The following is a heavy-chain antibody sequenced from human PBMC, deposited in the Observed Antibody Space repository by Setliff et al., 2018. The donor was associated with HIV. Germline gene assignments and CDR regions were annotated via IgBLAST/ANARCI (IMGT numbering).Heavy chain of an antibody. CDR2: IYHSGST. CDR1: GYSISSGYY. J-gene: IGHJ3*02. CDR3: ARDAAAPAAIEGAFDI. Sequence: SETLSLTCAVSGYSISSGYYWGWIRQPPGKGLEWIGSIYHSGSTYYSPSLRSRVSISVDTSKTQFSLKLSSVTAADTAVYYCARDAAAPAAIEGAFDIWGQGTMVTVS. D-gene: IGHD2-2*02. V-gene: IGHV4-38-2*02.